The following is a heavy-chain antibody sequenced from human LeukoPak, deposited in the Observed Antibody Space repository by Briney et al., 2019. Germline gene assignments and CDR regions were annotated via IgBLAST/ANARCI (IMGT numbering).Heavy chain of an antibody. J-gene: IGHJ4*02. V-gene: IGHV4-39*01. CDR2: IYYSGST. CDR3: ARLVVGATNNFDY. CDR1: GGSISSGGYY. D-gene: IGHD1-26*01. Sequence: PSETLSLTCTVSGGSISSGGYYWNWIRQHPGKGLEWIGSIYYSGSTCYNPSLKSRVTISVDTSKNQFSLKLSSVTAADTAVYYCARLVVGATNNFDYWGQGTLVTVSS.